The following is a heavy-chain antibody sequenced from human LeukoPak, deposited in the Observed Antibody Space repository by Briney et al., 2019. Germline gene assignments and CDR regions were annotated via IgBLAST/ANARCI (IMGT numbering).Heavy chain of an antibody. CDR1: GGSVSSGSYY. J-gene: IGHJ4*02. D-gene: IGHD3-10*01. V-gene: IGHV4-61*01. Sequence: SETLSLTCTVSGGSVSSGSYYWSWIRQPPGKGLEWIGYIYYSGSTNYNPSLKGRVTISVDTSKNQFSLKLSSVTAADTAVYYCARDPLPGYYGSGSYWGQGTLVTVPS. CDR3: ARDPLPGYYGSGSY. CDR2: IYYSGST.